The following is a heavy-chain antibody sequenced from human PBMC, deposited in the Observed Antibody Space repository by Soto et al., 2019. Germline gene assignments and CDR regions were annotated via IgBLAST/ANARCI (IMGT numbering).Heavy chain of an antibody. CDR1: GYRFTDNY. CDR3: ARGSGTSWFDS. V-gene: IGHV1-2*02. D-gene: IGHD1-1*01. Sequence: VASVKVSCKASGYRFTDNYIHWVRQAPGQGLEWMGWMNSNSGGTKYAQKFQDRVMMTRDTSISTAYMELRRLMSDDTAVYYCARGSGTSWFDSWGQGALVTVSS. CDR2: MNSNSGGT. J-gene: IGHJ5*01.